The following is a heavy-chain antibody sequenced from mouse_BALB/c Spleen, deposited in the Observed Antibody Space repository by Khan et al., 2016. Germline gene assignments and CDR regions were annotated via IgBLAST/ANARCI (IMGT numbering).Heavy chain of an antibody. J-gene: IGHJ1*01. Sequence: QMQLVQSGPELKKPGETVRISCKASGYTFTTAGMQWVQKMPGKGLKWIGWINTHSGVPKYAEDFKGRFAFSLETSASTAYLQISNLKNKDTATYFCARCGNFFHWYFDVWGAGTTVTVSS. D-gene: IGHD2-1*01. V-gene: IGHV9-4*02. CDR3: ARCGNFFHWYFDV. CDR2: INTHSGVP. CDR1: GYTFTTAG.